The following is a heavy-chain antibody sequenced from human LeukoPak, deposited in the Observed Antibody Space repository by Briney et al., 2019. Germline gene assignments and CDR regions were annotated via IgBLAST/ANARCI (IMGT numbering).Heavy chain of an antibody. CDR3: AKADRLITNLFDY. D-gene: IGHD2-8*01. Sequence: ASVKVSCKASAGTFSIYASSWVRQAPGQGLEWRGGIIPIFGTANYAQKFQGRVTITADESASTAYMELSSLRSEDTAVYYCAKADRLITNLFDYWGQGTLVTVSS. CDR1: AGTFSIYA. CDR2: IIPIFGTA. V-gene: IGHV1-69*01. J-gene: IGHJ4*02.